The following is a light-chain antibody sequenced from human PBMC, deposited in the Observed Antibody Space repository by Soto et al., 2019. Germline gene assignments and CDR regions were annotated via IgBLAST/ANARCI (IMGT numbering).Light chain of an antibody. Sequence: QAVVTQEPSLTVSPGGKVTLTCASSTGAVTSGYYPNWVQQKPGQTPRALIYSTDNKHSWTPARFSGSLLGGKAALTLSGAQPEDEAEYYCLLYFGGYVVFGGGTKVTVL. CDR1: TGAVTSGYY. CDR3: LLYFGGYVV. CDR2: STD. V-gene: IGLV7-43*01. J-gene: IGLJ2*01.